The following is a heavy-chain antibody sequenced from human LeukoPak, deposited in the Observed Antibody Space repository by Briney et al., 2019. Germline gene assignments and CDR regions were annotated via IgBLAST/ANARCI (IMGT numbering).Heavy chain of an antibody. J-gene: IGHJ4*02. CDR3: ARVVAAAGVGY. V-gene: IGHV3-30*04. Sequence: PGGSLRLSCAASGFTFGDYAMHWVRQAPGKGLEWVAVISFDGSDKFYADSVRGRFTISRDNSKDTLDLQVNTLTAEDTAVYYCARVVAAAGVGYWGQGTLVTVSS. D-gene: IGHD6-13*01. CDR1: GFTFGDYA. CDR2: ISFDGSDK.